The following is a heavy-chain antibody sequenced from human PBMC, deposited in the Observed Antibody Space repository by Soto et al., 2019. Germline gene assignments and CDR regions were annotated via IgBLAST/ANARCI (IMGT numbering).Heavy chain of an antibody. CDR1: RPTFTSYY. J-gene: IGHJ5*02. V-gene: IGHV1-46*01. Sequence: ASVKVSCKAPRPTFTSYYINWVRQAPGQGLEWMGVINPHGGSTAYAQKFKGRVTLARGTSASTVYKEVSSLTSEDTAMYYCARSSGGQVGRIIECTNWFAPGRQGTLVAFST. D-gene: IGHD3-10*01. CDR2: INPHGGST. CDR3: ARSSGGQVGRIIECTNWFAP.